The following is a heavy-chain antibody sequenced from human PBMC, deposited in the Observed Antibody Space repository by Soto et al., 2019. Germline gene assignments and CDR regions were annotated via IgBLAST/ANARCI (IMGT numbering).Heavy chain of an antibody. Sequence: SETLSLTCTVSGGSISSSSYYWGWIRQPPGKGLEWVGSIYYSGSTYYNPSLKSRVTISVDTSKNQFSLKLSSVTAADTAVYYCATNYAYYYYYGMDVWGQGTTVTVS. J-gene: IGHJ6*02. V-gene: IGHV4-39*01. D-gene: IGHD4-4*01. CDR2: IYYSGST. CDR1: GGSISSSSYY. CDR3: ATNYAYYYYYGMDV.